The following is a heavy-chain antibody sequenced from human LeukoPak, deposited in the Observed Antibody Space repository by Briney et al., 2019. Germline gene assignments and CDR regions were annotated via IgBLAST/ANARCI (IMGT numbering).Heavy chain of an antibody. CDR1: GFTVSSNY. CDR3: ARQYYDILTGYFYFDY. J-gene: IGHJ4*02. D-gene: IGHD3-9*01. CDR2: IYSGSST. V-gene: IGHV3-66*04. Sequence: PGGSLRLSCAASGFTVSSNYMSWVRQAPGKGLEWVSVIYSGSSTYYADSVKGRFTISRDNSKNTLYLQMNSLRAEDTAVYYCARQYYDILTGYFYFDYWGQGTLVTVSS.